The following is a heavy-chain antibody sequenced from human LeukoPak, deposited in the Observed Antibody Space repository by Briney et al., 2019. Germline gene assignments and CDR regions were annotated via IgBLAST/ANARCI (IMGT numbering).Heavy chain of an antibody. D-gene: IGHD3-10*01. CDR3: VGSPAYYNIDV. CDR2: ISHDGGND. V-gene: IGHV3-30*04. J-gene: IGHJ6*03. CDR1: GLTFRNHA. Sequence: PGKSLRLSRAASGLTFRNHAIHWVRQAPGKGLEWVTVISHDGGNDYYRDSVKGRFTISRDNSRNTVFLQMNSLRPGDTAVYYCVGSPAYYNIDVWGQGTTVTVSS.